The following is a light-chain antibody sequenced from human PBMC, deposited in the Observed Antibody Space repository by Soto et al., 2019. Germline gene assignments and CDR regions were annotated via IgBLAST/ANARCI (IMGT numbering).Light chain of an antibody. CDR3: QQYGGSAT. J-gene: IGKJ5*01. V-gene: IGKV3-20*01. CDR1: QSVSSSY. Sequence: EIVLTQSPATLSLSPGERATLSCRASQSVSSSYLAWYQQKPGQAPRLLIHGASSRAPGIPDRFSGSGSATDFTLTISRLEPEDFAVYYCQQYGGSATFGQGTRLEIK. CDR2: GAS.